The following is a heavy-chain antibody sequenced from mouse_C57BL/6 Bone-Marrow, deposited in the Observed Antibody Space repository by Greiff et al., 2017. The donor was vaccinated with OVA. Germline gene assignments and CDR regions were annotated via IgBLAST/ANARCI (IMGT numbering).Heavy chain of an antibody. V-gene: IGHV5-4*01. CDR1: GFTFSSYA. D-gene: IGHD1-1*01. CDR3: ARDSLFYYFGPMDY. J-gene: IGHJ4*01. Sequence: DVQLVESGGGLVKPGGSLKLSCAASGFTFSSYAMSWVRQTPEKRLEWVATISDGGSYTYYPDNVKGRFTISRDNAKNNLYLQMSHLKSEDTAMYYCARDSLFYYFGPMDYWGQGTSVTVSS. CDR2: ISDGGSYT.